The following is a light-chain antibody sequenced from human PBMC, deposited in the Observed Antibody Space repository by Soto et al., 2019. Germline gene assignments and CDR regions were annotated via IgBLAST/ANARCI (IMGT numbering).Light chain of an antibody. J-gene: IGLJ2*01. CDR2: DVS. V-gene: IGLV2-14*01. Sequence: QSALTQPASVSGAPGQSITISCTGTSSNVGGYYYVYWYQQHPGKAPKLIIYDVSNRPSGVSNRFSGSKSGTTASLTISGLQAEDEADYYCHSYTSSSTVVFGGGTKLTVL. CDR1: SSNVGGYYY. CDR3: HSYTSSSTVV.